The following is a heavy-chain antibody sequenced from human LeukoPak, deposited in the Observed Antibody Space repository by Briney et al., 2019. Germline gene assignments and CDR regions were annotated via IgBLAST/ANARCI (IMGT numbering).Heavy chain of an antibody. V-gene: IGHV4-34*01. D-gene: IGHD3-10*01. CDR3: ARGYGSGSYYNVRPFDY. Sequence: PSETLSLTCAVHGGSFSGYYWSWIRQPPGKGLEWIGEINHSGSTNYNPSLKSRVTISVDTSKNQFSLKLSSVTAADRAVYYCARGYGSGSYYNVRPFDYWGQGTLVTVSS. CDR2: INHSGST. J-gene: IGHJ4*02. CDR1: GGSFSGYY.